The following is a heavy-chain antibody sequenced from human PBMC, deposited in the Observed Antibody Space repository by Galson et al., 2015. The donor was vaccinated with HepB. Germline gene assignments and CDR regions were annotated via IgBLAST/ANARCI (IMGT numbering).Heavy chain of an antibody. CDR2: ISGSGGST. D-gene: IGHD6-13*01. Sequence: SLRLSCAASGFTFSSYGMTWVRQAPGKGLEWVSHISGSGGSTFYADSVKARFTISRDNFKNTLYLQMNSLRAEDTAVYYCAERMGAAGTWAFDIWGQGTMVTVSS. V-gene: IGHV3-23*01. J-gene: IGHJ3*02. CDR1: GFTFSSYG. CDR3: AERMGAAGTWAFDI.